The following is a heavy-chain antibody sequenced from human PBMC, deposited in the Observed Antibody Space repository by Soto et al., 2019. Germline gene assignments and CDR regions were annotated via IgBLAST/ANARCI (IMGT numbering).Heavy chain of an antibody. CDR1: GGSFSGYY. CDR3: ARGHGSGSYYNGFDY. Sequence: SETLSLTCAVYGGSFSGYYWSWIRQPPGKGLEWIGEINHSGSTNYNPPLKSRVTISVDTSKNQFSLKLSSVTAADTAVYYCARGHGSGSYYNGFDYWGQGTLVTVSS. V-gene: IGHV4-34*01. D-gene: IGHD3-10*01. J-gene: IGHJ4*02. CDR2: INHSGST.